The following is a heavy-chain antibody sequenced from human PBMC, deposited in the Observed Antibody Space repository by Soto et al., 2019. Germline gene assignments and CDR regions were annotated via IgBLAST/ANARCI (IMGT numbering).Heavy chain of an antibody. D-gene: IGHD6-13*01. V-gene: IGHV3-23*01. CDR3: AKEGIFWYGAFDI. CDR2: ISGSGGST. CDR1: RFTFSSYA. Sequence: GSLRLSCAASRFTFSSYAIIWVLQTPVKGLEWVSAISGSGGSTYYADSVKGRFTISRDNSKNTLYLQMNSLRAEDTAVYYCAKEGIFWYGAFDIWGQGTMVTVS. J-gene: IGHJ3*02.